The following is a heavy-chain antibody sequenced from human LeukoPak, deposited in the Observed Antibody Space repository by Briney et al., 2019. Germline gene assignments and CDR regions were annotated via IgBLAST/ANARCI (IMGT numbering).Heavy chain of an antibody. CDR1: GGSISSSSYY. D-gene: IGHD6-19*01. CDR2: IYYSGST. J-gene: IGHJ4*02. Sequence: SETLSLTCTVSGGSISSSSYYWGWIRQPPGKGLEWIGSIYYSGSTYYNPSLKSRVTISVDTSKNQFSLKLSSVTAADTAVYYCARRMSNSGYSSGRYGGDYWGQGTLVTVSS. CDR3: ARRMSNSGYSSGRYGGDY. V-gene: IGHV4-39*07.